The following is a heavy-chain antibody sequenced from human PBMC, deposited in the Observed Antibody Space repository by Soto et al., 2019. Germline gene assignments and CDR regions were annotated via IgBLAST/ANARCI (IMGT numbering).Heavy chain of an antibody. CDR2: IHYSGGATYSP. D-gene: IGHD6-13*01. Sequence: QVQLQESGPGLVEPSQTLSLICTVSGASIITDGYYWTWIRQHPGKGLEWLGYIHYSGGATYSPSYSPSLEGLIALSVDITKSLFSLKLPSVPAADTGVYYCDRDPTYDLVSIGYPPFHPWGQETLFTVSS. CDR1: GASIITDGYY. V-gene: IGHV4-31*01. J-gene: IGHJ5*02. CDR3: DRDPTYDLVSIGYPPFHP.